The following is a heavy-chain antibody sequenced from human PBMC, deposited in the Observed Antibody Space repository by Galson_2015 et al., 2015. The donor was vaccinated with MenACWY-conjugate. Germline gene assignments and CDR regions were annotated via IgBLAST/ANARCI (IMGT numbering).Heavy chain of an antibody. CDR3: ARGPYGVDV. CDR1: GFTFRNYW. J-gene: IGHJ6*02. Sequence: SLRLSCAAPGFTFRNYWMTWVRQAPGKGLEWVARIKKDGSEKYYVDSVKGRFTISRDNAKNSMYLEMNSLRVEDTAVYSSARGPYGVDVWGQGTPVTASS. CDR2: IKKDGSEK. V-gene: IGHV3-7*03.